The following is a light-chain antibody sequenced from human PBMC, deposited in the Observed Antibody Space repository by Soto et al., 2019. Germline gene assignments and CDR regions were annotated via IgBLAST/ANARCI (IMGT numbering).Light chain of an antibody. J-gene: IGKJ5*01. CDR1: QSVSKSY. CDR2: GAA. V-gene: IGKV3-20*01. Sequence: EIVLTQSPGTLSLSPGERATLSCRASQSVSKSYLAWYQQKPGQAPRLLIYGAATRATGIPDRFSGSGSGKDFILTISRLEPEDFAVYYCQQYGSSPPITFGQGTRLEIK. CDR3: QQYGSSPPIT.